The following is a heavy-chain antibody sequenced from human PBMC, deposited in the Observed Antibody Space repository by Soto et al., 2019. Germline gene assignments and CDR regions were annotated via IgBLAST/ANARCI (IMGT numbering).Heavy chain of an antibody. CDR1: GYTFTSYG. CDR3: ASALTPTDY. CDR2: ISAYNGNT. D-gene: IGHD3-9*01. V-gene: IGHV1-18*01. Sequence: QVQLVQSGAEVKKPGASVKVSCKASGYTFTSYGISWVRQAPGQGLEWMGWISAYNGNTNYAQKLQGRVTMATDTSTSAADMRLRSPRSDDTAAYYCASALTPTDYWGQGTLVTVSS. J-gene: IGHJ4*02.